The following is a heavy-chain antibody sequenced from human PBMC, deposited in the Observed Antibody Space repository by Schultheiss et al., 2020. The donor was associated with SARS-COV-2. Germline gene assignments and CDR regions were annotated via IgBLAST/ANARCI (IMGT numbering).Heavy chain of an antibody. CDR2: IYHSGST. D-gene: IGHD3-10*01. J-gene: IGHJ4*02. V-gene: IGHV4-61*08. CDR3: ARDLGESGGY. Sequence: SETLSLTCTVSGGSISSGGYYWSWIRQPPGKGLEWIGEIYHSGSTNYNPSLKSRVTISVDTSKNQFSLKLSSVTAADTAVYYCARDLGESGGYWGQGTLVTVSS. CDR1: GGSISSGGYY.